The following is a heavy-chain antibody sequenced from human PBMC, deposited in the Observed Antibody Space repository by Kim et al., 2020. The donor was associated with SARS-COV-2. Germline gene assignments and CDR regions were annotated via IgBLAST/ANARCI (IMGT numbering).Heavy chain of an antibody. CDR3: ARVGKYDGWELTGGLEYYYYGMDV. V-gene: IGHV1-3*01. Sequence: ASVKVSCKASGYTFTSYAMHWVRQAPGQRLEWMGWINAGNGNTKYSQKFQGRVTITRDTSASTAYMELSSLRSEDTAVYYCARVGKYDGWELTGGLEYYYYGMDVWGQGTTVTVSS. D-gene: IGHD1-26*01. J-gene: IGHJ6*02. CDR2: INAGNGNT. CDR1: GYTFTSYA.